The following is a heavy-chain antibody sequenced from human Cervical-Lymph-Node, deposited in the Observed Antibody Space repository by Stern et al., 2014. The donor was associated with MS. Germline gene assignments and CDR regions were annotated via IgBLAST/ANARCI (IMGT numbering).Heavy chain of an antibody. D-gene: IGHD4-11*01. CDR1: GFSFSNYG. V-gene: IGHV3-33*01. CDR3: ARDTYSDSYYYGMDV. CDR2: IWYDGSKK. Sequence: QVQLVQSGGGVVQPGRSLRLSCAAAGFSFSNYGMHWGRQAPGKGLEWVAVIWYDGSKKYYADSVKGRFTISRDNSKNTLHLQMNSLRAEDTAVYYCARDTYSDSYYYGMDVWGQGTTVTVSS. J-gene: IGHJ6*02.